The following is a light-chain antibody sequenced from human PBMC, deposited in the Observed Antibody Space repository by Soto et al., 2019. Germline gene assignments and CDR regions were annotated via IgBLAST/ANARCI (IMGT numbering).Light chain of an antibody. J-gene: IGLJ3*02. CDR1: NIGSKS. V-gene: IGLV3-21*02. CDR3: QVWDSSSDPLWV. CDR2: DDS. Sequence: SSELTQPPSVSVAPGQTARITCGGTNIGSKSVHWYQQKPGQAPVLVVYDDSDRPSGIPERFSGSNSGNTATLTISRVEAGDEADYYCQVWDSSSDPLWVFGGGTQLTVL.